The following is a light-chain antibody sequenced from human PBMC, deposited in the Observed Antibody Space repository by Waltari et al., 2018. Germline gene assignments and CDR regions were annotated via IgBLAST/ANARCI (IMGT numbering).Light chain of an antibody. CDR2: GKN. Sequence: SSELTQDPAVSVALGQTVRITCQGDSLRSYYASWYQQKTGQAPVLVIYGKNNRPSGIPDRLSGSSSGNTASLTITGAQAEDEADYYCNSRDSSGNHLVFGGGTKLTVL. J-gene: IGLJ3*02. V-gene: IGLV3-19*01. CDR1: SLRSYY. CDR3: NSRDSSGNHLV.